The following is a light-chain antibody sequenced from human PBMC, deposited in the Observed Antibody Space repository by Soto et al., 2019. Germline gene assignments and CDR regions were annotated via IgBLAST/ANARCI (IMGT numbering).Light chain of an antibody. Sequence: DIQMTQSPSSLSASVGDRVTITCRASQDISVYLAWYQQKPGKVPKLLIYSASTLQSGVPSRFSGSGSGKDFTLTISSLQPEDVATYYCQKFNTAPRTFGQGTRLEIK. CDR1: QDISVY. CDR2: SAS. V-gene: IGKV1-27*01. CDR3: QKFNTAPRT. J-gene: IGKJ5*01.